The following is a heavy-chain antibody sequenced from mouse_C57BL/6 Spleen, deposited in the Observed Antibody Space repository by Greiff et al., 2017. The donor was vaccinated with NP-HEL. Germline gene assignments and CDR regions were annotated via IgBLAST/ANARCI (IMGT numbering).Heavy chain of an antibody. CDR3: ARRGARLSLGEGFAD. Sequence: VQLQQPGAELVKPGASVKMSCKASGYTFTSYWITWVKQRPGQGLEWIGDIYPGSGSTNYNEKFKSKATLTVDTSSSTAYMQLSSLTSEDSAVYYCARRGARLSLGEGFADWGQGTLVTVSA. V-gene: IGHV1-55*01. CDR2: IYPGSGST. D-gene: IGHD6-5*01. J-gene: IGHJ3*01. CDR1: GYTFTSYW.